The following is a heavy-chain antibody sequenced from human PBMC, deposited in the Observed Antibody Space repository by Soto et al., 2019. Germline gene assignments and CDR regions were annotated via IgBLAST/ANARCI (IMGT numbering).Heavy chain of an antibody. J-gene: IGHJ4*02. D-gene: IGHD2-15*01. CDR3: ARGTVPRGSGGSCPDY. V-gene: IGHV3-13*01. Sequence: GGSLRLSCAASGFTFSSYDMHWVRQATGKGLEWVSAIGTAGDTYYPGSVKGRFTISRENAKNSLYLQMNSLRAGDTAVYYCARGTVPRGSGGSCPDYWGQGTLVTVSS. CDR1: GFTFSSYD. CDR2: IGTAGDT.